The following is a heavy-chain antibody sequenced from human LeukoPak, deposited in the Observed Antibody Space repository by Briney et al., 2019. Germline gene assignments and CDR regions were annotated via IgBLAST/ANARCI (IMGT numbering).Heavy chain of an antibody. Sequence: PGGSLRLSCSASGFTFSRNAMHWVRQAPGKGLEWVAVIWYDGSNKYYADSVKGRFTISRDNSKNTLYLQMNSLRAEDTAVYYCARAAGYSGYALFDYWGQGTLVTVSS. J-gene: IGHJ4*02. CDR3: ARAAGYSGYALFDY. D-gene: IGHD5-12*01. V-gene: IGHV3-33*08. CDR1: GFTFSRNA. CDR2: IWYDGSNK.